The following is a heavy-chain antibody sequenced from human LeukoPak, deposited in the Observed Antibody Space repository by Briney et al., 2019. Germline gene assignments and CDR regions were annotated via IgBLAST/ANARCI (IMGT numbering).Heavy chain of an antibody. V-gene: IGHV3-74*03. D-gene: IGHD2-2*03. CDR1: GFTFSSYW. CDR2: INSDGGST. J-gene: IGHJ4*02. Sequence: PGGSLRLPCAASGFTFSSYWMHWVRQAPGKGLVWVSRINSDGGSTKYADSVKGRFTISRDNAKNTLYVQMNNLRAEDTAVYYCARVDPKAPGDYSWGRGTLVTVSS. CDR3: ARVDPKAPGDYS.